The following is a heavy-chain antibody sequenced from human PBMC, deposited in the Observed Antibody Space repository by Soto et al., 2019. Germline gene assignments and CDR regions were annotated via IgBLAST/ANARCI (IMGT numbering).Heavy chain of an antibody. CDR1: GGSFSGYY. CDR2: INHSGST. V-gene: IGHV4-34*01. CDR3: ARGPPIQYCSGGSCYSRWLDP. Sequence: SETLSLTCAVYGGSFSGYYWSWIRQPPGKGLEWIGEINHSGSTNYNPSLKSRVTISVDTSKNQFSLKLSSVTAADTAVYYCARGPPIQYCSGGSCYSRWLDPWGQGTLVTVSS. J-gene: IGHJ5*02. D-gene: IGHD2-15*01.